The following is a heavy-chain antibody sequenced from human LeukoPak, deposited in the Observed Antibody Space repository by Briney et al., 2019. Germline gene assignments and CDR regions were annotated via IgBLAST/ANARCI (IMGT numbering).Heavy chain of an antibody. CDR2: INHSGST. J-gene: IGHJ4*02. V-gene: IGHV4-34*01. CDR3: ARGSVDTAMVTPYYFDY. CDR1: GGSFSGYY. D-gene: IGHD5-18*01. Sequence: SETLSLTCAVSGGSFSGYYWSWIRQPPGKGLEWIGEINHSGSTNYNPSLKSRVTISVDTSKNQFSLKLSSVTAADTAVYYCARGSVDTAMVTPYYFDYWGQGTLVTVSS.